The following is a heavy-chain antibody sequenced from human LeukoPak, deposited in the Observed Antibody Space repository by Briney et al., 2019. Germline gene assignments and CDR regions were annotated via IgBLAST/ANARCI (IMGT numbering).Heavy chain of an antibody. CDR2: IYTSGST. CDR1: GGSISSGSYY. J-gene: IGHJ6*03. V-gene: IGHV4-61*02. Sequence: SQTLSLTCTVSGGSISSGSYYRSWIRQPAGKGLEWIGRIYTSGSTNYNPSLKSRVTISVDTSKNQFSLKLSSVTAADTAVYYCVREDSSSWYLDYYYYYMDVWGKGTTVTVSS. CDR3: VREDSSSWYLDYYYYYMDV. D-gene: IGHD6-13*01.